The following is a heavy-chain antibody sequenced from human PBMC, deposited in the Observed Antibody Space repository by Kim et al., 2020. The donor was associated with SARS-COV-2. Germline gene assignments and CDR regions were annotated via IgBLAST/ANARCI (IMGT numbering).Heavy chain of an antibody. D-gene: IGHD2-8*01. V-gene: IGHV3-30*03. Sequence: GGSLRLSCAASGFTFRSYGMHWVRQAPGKGLEWVAVISYDGSNEYYADSVKGRFTISRDNSKNTLYLQMNSLRAEDTAVYYCAHPLYPGGAFDIWGQGT. CDR1: GFTFRSYG. CDR3: AHPLYPGGAFDI. J-gene: IGHJ3*02. CDR2: ISYDGSNE.